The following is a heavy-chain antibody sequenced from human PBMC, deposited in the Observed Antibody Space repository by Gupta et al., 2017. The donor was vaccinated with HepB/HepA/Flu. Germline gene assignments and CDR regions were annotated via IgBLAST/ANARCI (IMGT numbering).Heavy chain of an antibody. CDR1: GFPLSTSGVR. Sequence: QITLKESGPTLVKPTQTLTLTCTFPGFPLSTSGVRVGWIRQPPGKALEWLALIYWNDDKRYSPCLKSTLTITKDTSNNQVVLTMTNMDPVKTATPYCAHERLYDDVWGCGPDAFDIWGQGTMVTVSS. D-gene: IGHD3-16*01. V-gene: IGHV2-5*01. J-gene: IGHJ3*02. CDR3: AHERLYDDVWGCGPDAFDI. CDR2: IYWNDDK.